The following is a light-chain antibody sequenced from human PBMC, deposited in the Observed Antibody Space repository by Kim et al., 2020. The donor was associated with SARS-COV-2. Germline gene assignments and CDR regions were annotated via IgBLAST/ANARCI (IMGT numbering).Light chain of an antibody. J-gene: IGKJ2*01. CDR2: RAS. Sequence: ACIGESLTITCRTSRYISSWLPGYQERPEKAPVLLRCRASYLQTGVPSRYRDCGSETVFTLTITPVEPEDCASYHCQHDQEFLYIFGQGTELDIK. CDR3: QHDQEFLYI. V-gene: IGKV1-5*03. CDR1: RYISSW.